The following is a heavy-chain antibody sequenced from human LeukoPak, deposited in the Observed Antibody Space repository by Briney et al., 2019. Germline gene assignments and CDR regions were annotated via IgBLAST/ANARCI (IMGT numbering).Heavy chain of an antibody. CDR2: IYSGTI. Sequence: GSLRLSCTVSGFTVSSNSMSWVRQAPGKGLEWVSFIYSGTIHYSDSVKGRFTISRDNSKNTLYLQMNSLRAEDTAVYYCAKGLDYGSGFGAFDIWGQGTMVTVSS. CDR1: GFTVSSNS. CDR3: AKGLDYGSGFGAFDI. D-gene: IGHD3-10*01. V-gene: IGHV3-53*01. J-gene: IGHJ3*02.